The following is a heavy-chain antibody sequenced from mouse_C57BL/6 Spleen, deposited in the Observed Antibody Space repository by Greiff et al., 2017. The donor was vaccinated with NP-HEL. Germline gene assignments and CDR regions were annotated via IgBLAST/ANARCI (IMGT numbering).Heavy chain of an antibody. J-gene: IGHJ2*01. CDR2: IYPGDGDT. V-gene: IGHV1-82*01. Sequence: QVQLQQSGPELVKPGASVKISCKASGYAFSSSWMNWVKQRPGKGLEWIGRIYPGDGDTNYNGKFKGKATLPADKSSSTAYMQLSSLTSEDSAVCFCARELITTVVATDFDYWGQGTTLTVSS. D-gene: IGHD1-1*01. CDR1: GYAFSSSW. CDR3: ARELITTVVATDFDY.